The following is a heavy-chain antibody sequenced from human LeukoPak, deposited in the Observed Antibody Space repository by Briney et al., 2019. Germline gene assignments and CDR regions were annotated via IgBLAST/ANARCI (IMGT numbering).Heavy chain of an antibody. J-gene: IGHJ4*02. CDR2: ISSSSSTI. CDR1: GFTFSSYA. CDR3: ARDMVRGVIILDY. Sequence: GGSLRLSCAASGFTFSSYAMSWVRQAPGKGLEWVSYISSSSSTIYYADSVKGRFTISRDNAKNSLYLQMNSLRAEDTAVYYCARDMVRGVIILDYWGQGTLVTVSS. V-gene: IGHV3-48*01. D-gene: IGHD3-10*01.